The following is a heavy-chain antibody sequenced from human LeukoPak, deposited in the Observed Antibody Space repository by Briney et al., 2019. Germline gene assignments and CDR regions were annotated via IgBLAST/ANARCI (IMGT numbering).Heavy chain of an antibody. V-gene: IGHV4-59*01. CDR3: ARRLWRRSTWYPFDY. J-gene: IGHJ4*02. CDR1: GGSINSYY. Sequence: SETLSLTCTVSGGSINSYYWSWIRQPPGKGLEWIGSIYYSGSTNYNPSLKSRVTISVDTSKSQFSLRLRSVTAADTAVYYCARRLWRRSTWYPFDYWGQGTLVTVSS. CDR2: IYYSGST. D-gene: IGHD6-13*01.